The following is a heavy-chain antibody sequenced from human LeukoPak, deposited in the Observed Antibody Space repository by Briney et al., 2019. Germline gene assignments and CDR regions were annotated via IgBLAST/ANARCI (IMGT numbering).Heavy chain of an antibody. D-gene: IGHD4-17*01. Sequence: SETLSLTCAVSGYSISSGYYWGWIRQPPGKGLDWIGSIFHSGSTYYNPSLKSRVTIPVDTSKNQFSLKLNSVTAADTAVYYCARDRSYGDYRRTFDYWGQGTLVTVSS. V-gene: IGHV4-38-2*02. CDR2: IFHSGST. CDR3: ARDRSYGDYRRTFDY. CDR1: GYSISSGYY. J-gene: IGHJ4*02.